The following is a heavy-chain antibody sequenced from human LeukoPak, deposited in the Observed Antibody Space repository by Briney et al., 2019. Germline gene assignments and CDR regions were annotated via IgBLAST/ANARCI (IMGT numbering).Heavy chain of an antibody. J-gene: IGHJ6*03. V-gene: IGHV4-34*01. D-gene: IGHD1-1*01. Sequence: SETLSLTCAVYGGSFSGYYWSWIRQPPGKGLEWIGEINHSGSTNYNPSLKSRVTISVDTSKNQFSLKLSSVTAADTAVYYCARLLGRRRRWGYYMDVWGKGTTVTVSS. CDR3: ARLLGRRRRWGYYMDV. CDR2: INHSGST. CDR1: GGSFSGYY.